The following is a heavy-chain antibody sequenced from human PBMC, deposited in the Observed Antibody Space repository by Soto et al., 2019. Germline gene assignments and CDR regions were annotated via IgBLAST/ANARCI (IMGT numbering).Heavy chain of an antibody. Sequence: EVQLVQSGAEVKKPGESLKISCKGSGNTFTNFWIGWVRQMPGKGLEWMGIIYPGDSDIRYSPSFLGQVTISADKSITTAYLQWSSLKASDTAMYYCARQEYSISPFDSWGQGTLVTVSS. CDR3: ARQEYSISPFDS. J-gene: IGHJ4*02. D-gene: IGHD6-6*01. CDR2: IYPGDSDI. CDR1: GNTFTNFW. V-gene: IGHV5-51*01.